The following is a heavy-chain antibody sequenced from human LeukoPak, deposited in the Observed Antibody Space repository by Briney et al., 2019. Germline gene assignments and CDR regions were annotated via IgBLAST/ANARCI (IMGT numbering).Heavy chain of an antibody. D-gene: IGHD5-24*01. Sequence: GGSLRLSCAASGFTFSTYNMNWVRQAPGKGLEWVSSISSSSSYIYYADSVEGRFTISRDNAKNSLYLQMNSLRAEDTAVYYCARDFGNLMAGPQKTWGQGTLVTVSS. V-gene: IGHV3-21*01. J-gene: IGHJ5*02. CDR1: GFTFSTYN. CDR3: ARDFGNLMAGPQKT. CDR2: ISSSSSYI.